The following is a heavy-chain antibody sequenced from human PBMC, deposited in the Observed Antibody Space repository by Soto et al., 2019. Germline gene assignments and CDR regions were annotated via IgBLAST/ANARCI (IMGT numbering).Heavy chain of an antibody. CDR2: ISAYNGNT. CDR1: GYTFTSYG. V-gene: IGHV1-18*04. CDR3: ARAYCSSTSCYFPPGDYYYGMDV. D-gene: IGHD2-2*01. Sequence: ASVKVSCKASGYTFTSYGISWMRQAPGQGLEWMGWISAYNGNTNYAQKLQGRVTMTTDTSTSTAYMELRSLRSDDTAVYYCARAYCSSTSCYFPPGDYYYGMDVWGQGTTVTVSS. J-gene: IGHJ6*02.